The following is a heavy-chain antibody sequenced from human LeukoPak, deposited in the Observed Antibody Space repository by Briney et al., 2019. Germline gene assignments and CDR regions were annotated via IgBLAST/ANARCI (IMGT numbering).Heavy chain of an antibody. CDR3: AKGNRPVIAAAALFDY. Sequence: GGSLRLSCAASGFTLSSYAMSWVRQAPGKGLEWVSAISGSGTSTDYADSVKGRFTISRDNSKNTLYLQMKSLRAEDTAVYYCAKGNRPVIAAAALFDYWGQGTLVTVSS. D-gene: IGHD6-13*01. V-gene: IGHV3-23*01. J-gene: IGHJ4*02. CDR1: GFTLSSYA. CDR2: ISGSGTST.